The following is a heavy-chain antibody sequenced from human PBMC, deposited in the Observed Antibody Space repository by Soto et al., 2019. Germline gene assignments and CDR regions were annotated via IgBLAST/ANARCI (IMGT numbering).Heavy chain of an antibody. CDR1: CRSISSASYY. J-gene: IGHJ4*02. V-gene: IGHV4-31*03. CDR3: AREGGDGIDY. Sequence: SETLSLTCSVACRSISSASYYWSWIRQHPGEGLEWIGYIYYSGSTYYNPSLKSRVTISVDTSKNQFSLKLSSVTAADTAVYYCAREGGDGIDYWGQGTLVTVSS. D-gene: IGHD3-16*01. CDR2: IYYSGST.